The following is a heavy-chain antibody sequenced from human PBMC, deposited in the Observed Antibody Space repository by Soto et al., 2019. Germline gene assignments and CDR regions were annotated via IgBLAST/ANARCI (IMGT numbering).Heavy chain of an antibody. D-gene: IGHD6-13*01. J-gene: IGHJ6*03. Sequence: GGSLRLSCAASGFTFSSYWMSWVRQAPGKGLEWVANIKQDGSEKYYVDSVKGRFTISRDNAKNSLYLQMNSLRAEDTAVYYCARDGVLTFYYYYMDVWGKGTTVTVSS. CDR1: GFTFSSYW. CDR2: IKQDGSEK. V-gene: IGHV3-7*01. CDR3: ARDGVLTFYYYYMDV.